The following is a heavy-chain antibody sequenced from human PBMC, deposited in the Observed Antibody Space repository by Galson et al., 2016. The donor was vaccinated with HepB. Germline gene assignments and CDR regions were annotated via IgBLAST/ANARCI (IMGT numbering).Heavy chain of an antibody. CDR3: ATSGSYGDFDY. J-gene: IGHJ4*02. Sequence: QSGAEVKKSGGSLQISCKASGYTFITKWIGWVRQMPGKGLEWMGIIYPGDSETRYSPSFQGQVTFSADKSISTAYLQWSSLKASDTAMYYCATSGSYGDFDYWGQGTLVIVSS. CDR2: IYPGDSET. V-gene: IGHV5-51*01. CDR1: GYTFITKW. D-gene: IGHD1-26*01.